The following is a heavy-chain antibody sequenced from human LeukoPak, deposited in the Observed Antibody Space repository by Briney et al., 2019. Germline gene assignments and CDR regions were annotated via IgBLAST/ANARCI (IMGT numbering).Heavy chain of an antibody. J-gene: IGHJ4*02. CDR3: ARSRKDGYPLYYFDY. Sequence: GRSLRLSCAASGFTFSSYGMHWVRQAPGKGLEWVAVISYDGSNKYYADSVKGRFTISRDNSKNTLYLQMNSLRAEDTAVYYCARSRKDGYPLYYFDYWGQGTLVTVSS. V-gene: IGHV3-30*03. CDR2: ISYDGSNK. CDR1: GFTFSSYG. D-gene: IGHD5-24*01.